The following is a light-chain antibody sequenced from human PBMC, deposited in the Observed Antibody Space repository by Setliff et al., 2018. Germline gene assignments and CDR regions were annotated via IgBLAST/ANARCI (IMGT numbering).Light chain of an antibody. Sequence: QSVLPQPASVSGSPGQSITISCTGTSSDVGGYNYVSWYQQHPGKAPKLMIYDVSNRPSGVSSRFSGSKSGNTASLTISGLQAEDEADYYCTSYTSSITYVFGTGTKVTVL. CDR2: DVS. CDR1: SSDVGGYNY. V-gene: IGLV2-14*03. J-gene: IGLJ1*01. CDR3: TSYTSSITYV.